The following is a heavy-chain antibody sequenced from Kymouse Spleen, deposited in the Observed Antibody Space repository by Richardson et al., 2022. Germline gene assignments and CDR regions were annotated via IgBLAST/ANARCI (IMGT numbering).Heavy chain of an antibody. D-gene: IGHD3-9*01. CDR3: ARASFYYDILTGYYNVLFDY. CDR1: GGSFSGYY. J-gene: IGHJ4*02. CDR2: INHSGST. V-gene: IGHV4-34*01. Sequence: QVQLQQWGAGLLKPSETLSLTCAVYGGSFSGYYWSWIRQPPGKGLEWIGEINHSGSTNYNPSLKSRVTISVDTSKNQFSLKLSSVTAADTAVYYCARASFYYDILTGYYNVLFDYWGQGTLVTVSS.